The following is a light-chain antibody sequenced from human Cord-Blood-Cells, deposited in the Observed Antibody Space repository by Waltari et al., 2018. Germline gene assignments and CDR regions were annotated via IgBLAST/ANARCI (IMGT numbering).Light chain of an antibody. CDR1: SSDVGGYNY. V-gene: IGLV2-14*01. J-gene: IGLJ2*01. Sequence: QSALPQPASVSGSPGQSTTICCQGTSSDVGGYNYVSWYQQHPGKAPKLMIYDVSNRPSGVSNRFSGSKSGNTASLTISGLQAEDEADYYCSSYTSSSHVVFGGGTKLTVL. CDR3: SSYTSSSHVV. CDR2: DVS.